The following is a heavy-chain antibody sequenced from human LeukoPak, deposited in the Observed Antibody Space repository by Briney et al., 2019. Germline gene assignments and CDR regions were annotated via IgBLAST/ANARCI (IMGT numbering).Heavy chain of an antibody. CDR1: GFSVSTNH. CDR3: ARGDYNNRINPPRYLDY. V-gene: IGHV3-7*05. CDR2: IKQDGREK. Sequence: GGSLRLSCAAAGFSVSTNHMTWVRQAPGKGLEWVANIKQDGREKYFVDSVKGRFTISRDNDKNSLYLQMSSLRADDTAVYYCARGDYNNRINPPRYLDYWGQGTLVTVSS. D-gene: IGHD4-11*01. J-gene: IGHJ4*02.